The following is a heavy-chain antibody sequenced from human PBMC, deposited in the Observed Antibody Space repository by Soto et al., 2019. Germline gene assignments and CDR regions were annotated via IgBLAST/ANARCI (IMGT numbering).Heavy chain of an antibody. CDR1: GGTFSSYG. CDR3: ARAHGSSWYNWFDP. J-gene: IGHJ5*02. D-gene: IGHD6-13*01. V-gene: IGHV1-69*01. Sequence: QVLLVQSGAEVKKPGSSVKVSCKASGGTFSSYGISWMRQAPGRGLEWMGGIIPLFGKTNYAQKFRGRVTVTADESTTTVYMELRSLRFEDTAVYYCARAHGSSWYNWFDPWGQGTLVTVSS. CDR2: IIPLFGKT.